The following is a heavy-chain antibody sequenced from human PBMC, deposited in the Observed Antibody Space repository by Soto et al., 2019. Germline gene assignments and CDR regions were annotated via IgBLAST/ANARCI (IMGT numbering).Heavy chain of an antibody. CDR3: ARDKGSYALFDY. CDR1: GFTVSSNY. V-gene: IGHV3-66*01. J-gene: IGHJ4*02. D-gene: IGHD3-16*01. Sequence: EVQLVESGGGLVQPGGSLRLSCAASGFTVSSNYMSWVRQAPGKGLEWVSVIYSVGSTYYADSVKGRFTISRDNSKNTLYLQRNSMRAEDTAVYYGARDKGSYALFDYWGPVTLVTVS. CDR2: IYSVGST.